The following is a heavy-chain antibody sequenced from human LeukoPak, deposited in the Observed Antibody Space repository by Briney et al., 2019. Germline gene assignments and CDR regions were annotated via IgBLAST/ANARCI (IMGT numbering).Heavy chain of an antibody. D-gene: IGHD6-19*01. CDR2: IYPGDSDT. Sequence: RGESLKISCKGSGYSFTSYWIGWVRQMPGKGLEWMGIIYPGDSDTRYSPSFQGQVTISADKSNSTAYLQWSSLKASDTAMYYCARTFGRGSGWYGDAFDIWGQGTMVTVSS. CDR3: ARTFGRGSGWYGDAFDI. V-gene: IGHV5-51*01. J-gene: IGHJ3*02. CDR1: GYSFTSYW.